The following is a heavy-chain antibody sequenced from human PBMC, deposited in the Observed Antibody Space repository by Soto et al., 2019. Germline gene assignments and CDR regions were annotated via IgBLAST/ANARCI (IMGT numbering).Heavy chain of an antibody. CDR2: IIGSGGVT. J-gene: IGHJ4*02. V-gene: IGHV3-23*01. CDR3: AKDRHTDGLWDIDY. Sequence: GGSLRLSCVASGFALTTYTVSWVRXAPGKGLEWVSSIIGSGGVTQYAXXVXXXXXXXXXXXXXXLFLQMNGLRVDDTAIYYCAKDRHTDGLWDIDYWVQGTLVTVSS. D-gene: IGHD1-26*01. CDR1: GFALTTYT.